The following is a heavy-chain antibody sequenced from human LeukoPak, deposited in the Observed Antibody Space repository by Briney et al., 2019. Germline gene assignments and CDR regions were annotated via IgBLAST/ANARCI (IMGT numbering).Heavy chain of an antibody. Sequence: SETLSLTCSVSGGSISSYYWTWLRQPAGKGLEWIGHIYSTGSASYNPSLNSRVTMSLDTSKNQFSLKLTSVTAADTAVYYCARAIYGDFYFDYWGQGTLATVSS. CDR3: ARAIYGDFYFDY. CDR1: GGSISSYY. J-gene: IGHJ4*02. CDR2: IYSTGSA. D-gene: IGHD4-17*01. V-gene: IGHV4-4*07.